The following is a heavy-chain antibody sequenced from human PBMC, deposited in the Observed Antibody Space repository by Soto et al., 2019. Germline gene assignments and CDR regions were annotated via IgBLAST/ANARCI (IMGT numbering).Heavy chain of an antibody. V-gene: IGHV3-23*01. Sequence: EVQLLESGGGLVQPGGSLRLSCAASGFTFSSYAMSWVRQAPGKGLEWVSAISGSGGSTYYADSVKGRFTISRDNSKNTLYLQMNSLRAEDTAVYYCAKDFGLTGYYVYYLDYWGQGTLVTVSS. CDR1: GFTFSSYA. CDR2: ISGSGGST. CDR3: AKDFGLTGYYVYYLDY. D-gene: IGHD3-9*01. J-gene: IGHJ4*02.